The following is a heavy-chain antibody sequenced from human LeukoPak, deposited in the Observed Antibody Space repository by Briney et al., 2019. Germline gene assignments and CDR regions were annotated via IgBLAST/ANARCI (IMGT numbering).Heavy chain of an antibody. CDR2: IKQDGSEK. CDR3: AKNRGAGSHYYYHMNV. V-gene: IGHV3-7*01. J-gene: IGHJ6*03. CDR1: GFTFSSYW. D-gene: IGHD1-26*01. Sequence: GGSLRLSCAASGFTFSSYWMNWVRRAPGKGLEWVANIKQDGSEKYYVDSVKGRFTISRDNAKNSLYLQMNSLRAEDTAVYYCAKNRGAGSHYYYHMNVWGKGTTVTVSS.